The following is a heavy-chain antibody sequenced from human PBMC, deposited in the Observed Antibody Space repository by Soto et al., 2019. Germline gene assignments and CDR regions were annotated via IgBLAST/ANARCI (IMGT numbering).Heavy chain of an antibody. CDR1: GGSFSGYY. V-gene: IGHV4-34*01. J-gene: IGHJ4*02. D-gene: IGHD5-18*01. CDR3: ASAGIERFERRYSYGLGAFDY. Sequence: SETLSLTCAVYGGSFSGYYWSWIRQPPGKGLEWIGEINHSGSTNYNPSLKSRVTISVDTSKNQFSLKLSSVTAADTAVYYCASAGIERFERRYSYGLGAFDYWGQGTLVTVSS. CDR2: INHSGST.